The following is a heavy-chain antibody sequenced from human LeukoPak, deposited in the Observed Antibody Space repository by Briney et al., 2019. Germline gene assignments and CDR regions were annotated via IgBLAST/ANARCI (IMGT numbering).Heavy chain of an antibody. CDR3: ARRAGDWAVNWFDP. V-gene: IGHV4-39*02. Sequence: SETLSLTCTVSGGSTTSTTYYWAWFRQPPGKGLEWIGSFYYDGRTFYSPSLTSRITISGDTSKNHFSLTLSSVVASDTAVYYCARRAGDWAVNWFDPWGRGTLVTVSS. CDR2: FYYDGRT. D-gene: IGHD2-21*02. CDR1: GGSTTSTTYY. J-gene: IGHJ5*02.